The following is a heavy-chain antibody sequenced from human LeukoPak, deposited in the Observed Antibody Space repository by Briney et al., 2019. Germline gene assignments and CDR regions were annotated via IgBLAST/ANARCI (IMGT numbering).Heavy chain of an antibody. V-gene: IGHV3-30*02. CDR2: IRYDGSNK. J-gene: IGHJ5*02. Sequence: PGGSLRLSCAASGFTFNSYSMHWVRQAPGKGLEWVAFIRYDGSNKYYADSVKGRFTISRDNSKNTLYLQMSSLRAEDTAVYYCAKVNGSGSYNWFDPWGQGTLVTVSS. CDR3: AKVNGSGSYNWFDP. D-gene: IGHD3-10*01. CDR1: GFTFNSYS.